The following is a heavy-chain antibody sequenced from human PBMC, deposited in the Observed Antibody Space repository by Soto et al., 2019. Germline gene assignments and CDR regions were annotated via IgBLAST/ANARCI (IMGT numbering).Heavy chain of an antibody. CDR3: ARHRWGSGSYSGLLDF. CDR2: VHYSGSA. CDR1: GGSISTSSYF. D-gene: IGHD3-10*01. Sequence: QLQLQESCPGLVKPSETLSLTCSVSGGSISTSSYFWGWIRQPPGKGLEWVGAVHYSGSANYRSSLQSRVTISVDTSQNLFSLRLRSVTAADTAVYYCARHRWGSGSYSGLLDFWGQGALVTVSS. J-gene: IGHJ4*02. V-gene: IGHV4-39*01.